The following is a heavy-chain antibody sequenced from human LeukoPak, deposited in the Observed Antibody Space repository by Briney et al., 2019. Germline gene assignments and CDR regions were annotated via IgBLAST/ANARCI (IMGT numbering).Heavy chain of an antibody. V-gene: IGHV3-53*01. CDR1: GFTVSSTH. J-gene: IGHJ3*02. CDR2: TYTGGNS. D-gene: IGHD3-22*01. CDR3: ARGGRGSAAVVAPRSFDI. Sequence: PGGSLRLSCAASGFTVSSTHMVWVRQAPGKGLEWVSVTYTGGNSYYAGSVQGRFIISRDISKNTLYFQMNNLRAEDSALYYCARGGRGSAAVVAPRSFDIWGQGTMVTVSS.